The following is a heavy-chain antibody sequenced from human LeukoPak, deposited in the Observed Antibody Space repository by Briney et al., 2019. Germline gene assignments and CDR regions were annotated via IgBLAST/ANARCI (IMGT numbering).Heavy chain of an antibody. J-gene: IGHJ4*02. CDR3: ARVTPSIAVAAPFDY. D-gene: IGHD6-19*01. CDR1: GFTFSDYY. CDR2: ISSTSSYT. V-gene: IGHV3-11*06. Sequence: PGGSLRLSCAASGFTFSDYYMSWIRQAPGKGLEWVSYISSTSSYTNYADSVKGRFTISRDNAKNSLYLQMNSLRDEDTAVYYCARVTPSIAVAAPFDYWGQGTLVTVSS.